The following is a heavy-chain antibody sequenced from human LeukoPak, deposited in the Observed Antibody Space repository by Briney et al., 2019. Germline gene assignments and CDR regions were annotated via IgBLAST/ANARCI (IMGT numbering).Heavy chain of an antibody. CDR2: ISSSSSYI. Sequence: GGSLRLSCAASGFTFSSYSVNWVRQAPGKGLEWVSSISSSSSYIYYADSVKGRFTISRDNAKNSLYLQMNSLRAEDTAVYYCARDGEGYGSGSYNDYWGQGTLVTVSS. CDR3: ARDGEGYGSGSYNDY. D-gene: IGHD3-10*01. J-gene: IGHJ4*02. V-gene: IGHV3-21*01. CDR1: GFTFSSYS.